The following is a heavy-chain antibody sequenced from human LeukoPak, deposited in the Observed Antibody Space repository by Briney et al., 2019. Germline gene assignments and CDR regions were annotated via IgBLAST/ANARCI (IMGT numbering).Heavy chain of an antibody. V-gene: IGHV3-49*04. CDR3: TRGGITYYYMDV. Sequence: PGGSLRLSCTASGFTFGDYAMSWVRQAPGKGLEWVGFIRSKAYGGTTEYAASVKGRFTISRDDSKSIAYLQMNSLKTEDTAVYYCTRGGITYYYMDVWGKGTTVTVSS. CDR2: IRSKAYGGTT. D-gene: IGHD3-10*01. J-gene: IGHJ6*03. CDR1: GFTFGDYA.